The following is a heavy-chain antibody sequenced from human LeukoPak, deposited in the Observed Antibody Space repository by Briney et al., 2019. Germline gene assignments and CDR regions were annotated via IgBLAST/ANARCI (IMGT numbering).Heavy chain of an antibody. CDR1: GGSISTYY. CDR3: AGHTVSGSPSPPDS. CDR2: IYYSGST. V-gene: IGHV4-59*08. D-gene: IGHD3-10*01. J-gene: IGHJ5*01. Sequence: SETMSPTCTVSGGSISTYYTSWNRQSPGKGLEWIGYIYYSGSTYYNPSLKSRVIISIYTSKNQFSLKLSSVTAADTAVYYCAGHTVSGSPSPPDSWGQGTLVTVSS.